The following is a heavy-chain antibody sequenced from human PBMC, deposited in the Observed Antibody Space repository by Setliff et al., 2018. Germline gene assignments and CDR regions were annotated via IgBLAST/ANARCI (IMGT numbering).Heavy chain of an antibody. V-gene: IGHV3-11*04. D-gene: IGHD3-10*01. CDR1: GFTFSDSS. CDR2: ISGDGITI. J-gene: IGHJ6*02. CDR3: ARDGVFYAMDV. Sequence: GGSLRLSCATSGFTFSDSSMDWVRQAPGKGLEWLSKISGDGITIYYADSVRGRFTISRDNAKDSLYLQMNSLRAEDTALYYCARDGVFYAMDVWGRGTTVTVSS.